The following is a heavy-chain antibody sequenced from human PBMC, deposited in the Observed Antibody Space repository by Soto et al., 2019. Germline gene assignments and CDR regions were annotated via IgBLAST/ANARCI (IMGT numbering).Heavy chain of an antibody. D-gene: IGHD3-22*01. CDR1: GYTFTSYA. Sequence: GASVKVSCKASGYTFTSYAMHWVRQAPGQRLEWMGWINAGNGNTKYSQKFQGRVTITRDTSASTAYMELSSLRSEDTAVYYCARSTYYYDSSGYFLGAFDIWGQGTMVTVSS. CDR3: ARSTYYYDSSGYFLGAFDI. CDR2: INAGNGNT. V-gene: IGHV1-3*01. J-gene: IGHJ3*02.